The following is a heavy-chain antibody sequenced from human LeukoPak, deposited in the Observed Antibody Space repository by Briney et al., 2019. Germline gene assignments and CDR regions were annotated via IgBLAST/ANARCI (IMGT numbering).Heavy chain of an antibody. J-gene: IGHJ6*02. Sequence: GGSLRLSCTASGFTFSDYYMSWIRQAPGKGLEWVSYISSSSSYTNYADSVKGRFTISRDNAKNSLYLQMNSLRAEDTAVYYCAKDRYYGSGSYYAYYYYGMDVWGQGTTVTVSS. CDR2: ISSSSSYT. D-gene: IGHD3-10*01. CDR3: AKDRYYGSGSYYAYYYYGMDV. V-gene: IGHV3-11*05. CDR1: GFTFSDYY.